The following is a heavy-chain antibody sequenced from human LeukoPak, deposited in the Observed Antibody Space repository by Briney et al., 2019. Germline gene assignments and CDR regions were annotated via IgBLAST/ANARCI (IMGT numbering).Heavy chain of an antibody. V-gene: IGHV3-72*01. CDR1: GFTVSDHY. D-gene: IGHD2-15*01. CDR2: IRKKSDRYTT. J-gene: IGHJ1*01. CDR3: ADIGGGGSNTR. Sequence: GGSLRLSCVASGFTVSDHYLDWVRQAPGKGLEWVGLIRKKSDRYTTEYAASVKGRSTISRDDSTNSVYLQMSSLKSEDTAVYYCADIGGGGSNTRWGEGTVVTVSS.